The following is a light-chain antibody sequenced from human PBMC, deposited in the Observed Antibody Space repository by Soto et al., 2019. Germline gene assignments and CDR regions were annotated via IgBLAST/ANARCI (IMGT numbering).Light chain of an antibody. CDR1: SHDVGSYKF. CDR3: CAYAGSSTFL. V-gene: IGLV2-23*03. CDR2: EGS. J-gene: IGLJ2*01. Sequence: QSALTQPASVSGSPGQSITISCTGTSHDVGSYKFVSWYQNLPGKAPKLVIFEGSERPSGISDRFSGSKSGNTASLTISGLQAEDEADYYCCAYAGSSTFLFGGGTKLTVL.